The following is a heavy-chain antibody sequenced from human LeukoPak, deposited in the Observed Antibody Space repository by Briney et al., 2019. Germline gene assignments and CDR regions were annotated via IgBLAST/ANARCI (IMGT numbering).Heavy chain of an antibody. V-gene: IGHV3-64D*06. CDR3: VRDYYGMDV. Sequence: RGSLRLSCSASGFTLQNYAMYWVRQAPGQELEQVSLTHGNGGNTDYADSVKGRFTISRDYSKNTLYLQLTSLSVEESAVYYCVRDYYGMDVWGQGTTVTVSS. J-gene: IGHJ6*02. CDR1: GFTLQNYA. D-gene: IGHD3-10*01. CDR2: THGNGGNT.